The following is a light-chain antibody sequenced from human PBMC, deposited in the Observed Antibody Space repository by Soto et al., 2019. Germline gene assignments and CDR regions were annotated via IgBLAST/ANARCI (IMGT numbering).Light chain of an antibody. J-gene: IGKJ1*01. V-gene: IGKV1-5*01. CDR1: QSISSW. CDR2: DAS. Sequence: DIQMTQTPSTLSASVGDRVTITCRASQSISSWLAWYQQKPGKAPKLLIYDASNLESGVPSRFSGSGSGTEFTLTISSLQPDDFATYYCQHYNSYSEAFGQGTKV. CDR3: QHYNSYSEA.